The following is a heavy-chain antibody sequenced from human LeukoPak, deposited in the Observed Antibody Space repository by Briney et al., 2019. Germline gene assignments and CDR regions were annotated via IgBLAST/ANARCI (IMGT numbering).Heavy chain of an antibody. CDR2: INWDGGRT. CDR3: AKDGKIATMSCTNFDY. CDR1: VFTFDEDT. D-gene: IGHD5-24*01. Sequence: GGALRLSCAASVFTFDEDTMHWVRQAPGGGREWVSLINWDGGRTYYSDSLRGGVTVSRDNSKNYPYLQMNSLRNEDTALYYCAKDGKIATMSCTNFDYWGQGTLVTVSS. J-gene: IGHJ4*02. V-gene: IGHV3-43*01.